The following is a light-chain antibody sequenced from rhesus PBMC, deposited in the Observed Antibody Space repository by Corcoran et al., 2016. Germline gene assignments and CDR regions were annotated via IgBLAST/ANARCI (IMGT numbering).Light chain of an antibody. J-gene: IGLJ2*01. CDR2: DAN. CDR1: TGAVTSGNY. Sequence: QAVVTQEPSMTVSPGGTVTLTCGSSTGAVTSGNYPNWFQQKPGQVPRGLIYDANRRHSWTPARFSGSLTGAKAALTLSGAQPEDEAEYYCLLYYSGTALFGGGTRLTVL. CDR3: LLYYSGTAL. V-gene: IGLV7-76*01.